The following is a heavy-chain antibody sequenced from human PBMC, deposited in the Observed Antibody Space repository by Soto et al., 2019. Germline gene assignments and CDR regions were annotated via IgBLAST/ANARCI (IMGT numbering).Heavy chain of an antibody. Sequence: QVQLQESGPGLVKPSQTLSLTCSVSGASINGGGYYWSWIRQHPGKGLEWIGHIYYTVNTYYNPSLKSRISISADTSKNQFSLRLTSVTAADTAVYYCARAITGTRGYYYGVDVWGQGTTVTVSS. CDR1: GASINGGGYY. D-gene: IGHD1-20*01. V-gene: IGHV4-31*03. CDR2: IYYTVNT. CDR3: ARAITGTRGYYYGVDV. J-gene: IGHJ6*02.